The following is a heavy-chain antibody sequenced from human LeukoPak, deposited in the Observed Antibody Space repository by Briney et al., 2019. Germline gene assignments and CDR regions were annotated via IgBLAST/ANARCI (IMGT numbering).Heavy chain of an antibody. J-gene: IGHJ4*02. CDR3: ARGQLTVNPFDY. V-gene: IGHV3-48*02. CDR1: GFTFFSYS. D-gene: IGHD4-17*01. Sequence: GGPVRLSCAASGFTFFSYSMKGLPQATGKGREGSSYINSSSSTIYYADSVKGRFTISRDNAKTSLYLQMNSLGDEDTAVYYCARGQLTVNPFDYWGQGTLVTVSS. CDR2: INSSSSTI.